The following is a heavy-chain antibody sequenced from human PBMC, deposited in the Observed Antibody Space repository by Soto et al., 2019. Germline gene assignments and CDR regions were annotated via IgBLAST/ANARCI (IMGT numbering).Heavy chain of an antibody. CDR2: IYYSRST. Sequence: QVQLQESGPGLVKPSQTLSLTCTVSGGSISSGGYYWSWIRQHPGKGLEWIGSIYYSRSTYYNPSLKRRVTISVDTSKNQVSLKLSSVTAADTAVYYCARVCGGDCHYGMDVWGKGTTVTVSS. V-gene: IGHV4-31*03. J-gene: IGHJ6*04. CDR3: ARVCGGDCHYGMDV. CDR1: GGSISSGGYY. D-gene: IGHD2-21*02.